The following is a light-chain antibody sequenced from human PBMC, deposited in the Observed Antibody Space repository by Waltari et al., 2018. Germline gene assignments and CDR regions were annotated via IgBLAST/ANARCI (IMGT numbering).Light chain of an antibody. CDR1: SNDVGGYDV. CDR2: EVR. J-gene: IGLJ2*01. CDR3: CSYAGSSSMV. Sequence: QSALTQPAFVSGSPGQSITISGTGPSNDVGGYDVVSWYQQHPGKAPKPMSHEVRKRPSGVSNRFSGSKSGNTASLTISGLQAEDEADYYCCSYAGSSSMVFGGGTKLTVL. V-gene: IGLV2-23*02.